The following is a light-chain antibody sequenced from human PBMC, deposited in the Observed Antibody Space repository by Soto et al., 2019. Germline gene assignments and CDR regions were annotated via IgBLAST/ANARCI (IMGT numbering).Light chain of an antibody. CDR1: QTVFYSSNNKNY. CDR3: QQYYATPVT. V-gene: IGKV4-1*01. CDR2: WAS. Sequence: DIVMTQSPDSLAVSLGERATINCKSSQTVFYSSNNKNYLAWYQQKPGQPPKLLIYWASARDSGVPDRFSGSGSGTDFTLTISSLQAEDVEIYYCQQYYATPVTFGQGTQVDI. J-gene: IGKJ1*01.